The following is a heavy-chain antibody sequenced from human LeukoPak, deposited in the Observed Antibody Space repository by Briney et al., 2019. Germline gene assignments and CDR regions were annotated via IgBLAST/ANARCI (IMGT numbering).Heavy chain of an antibody. J-gene: IGHJ4*02. D-gene: IGHD3-22*01. Sequence: GGSLRLSCEASGFTFSNAWISWVRQAPGKGLEWVGRIKSKTDGGTTDYAAPVKGRFTISRDDSKNTLYLQMNSLKTEDTAVYYCTTQYYYDSSGYLTTDWGQGTLVTVSS. CDR2: IKSKTDGGTT. V-gene: IGHV3-15*01. CDR3: TTQYYYDSSGYLTTD. CDR1: GFTFSNAW.